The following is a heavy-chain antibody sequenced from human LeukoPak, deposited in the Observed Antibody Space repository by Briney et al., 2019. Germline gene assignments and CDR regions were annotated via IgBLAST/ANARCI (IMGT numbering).Heavy chain of an antibody. D-gene: IGHD2-15*01. Sequence: GGSLRLSCAASGFTFTSYAMTWVRQAPGKGLEWVSIISGGGGSTYYADSVKGRFTISRDISKNTLYLQMNSLRAEDTAIYYCAKVRGFAVTGCSDVWGQGTLVSVSS. CDR3: AKVRGFAVTGCSDV. CDR2: ISGGGGST. J-gene: IGHJ4*02. CDR1: GFTFTSYA. V-gene: IGHV3-23*01.